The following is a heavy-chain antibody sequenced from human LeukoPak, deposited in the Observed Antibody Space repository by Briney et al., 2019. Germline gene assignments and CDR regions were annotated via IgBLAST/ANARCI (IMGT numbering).Heavy chain of an antibody. J-gene: IGHJ4*02. CDR1: GGSISSYY. CDR3: AREGDSSSWTGGFDY. Sequence: PSETLSLTCTVSGGSISSYYWSWIRRPAGKGLEWIGRIYTSGSTNYNPSLKSRVTMSVDTSKNQFSLKLSSVTAADTAVYYCAREGDSSSWTGGFDYWGQGTLVTVSS. CDR2: IYTSGST. D-gene: IGHD6-13*01. V-gene: IGHV4-4*07.